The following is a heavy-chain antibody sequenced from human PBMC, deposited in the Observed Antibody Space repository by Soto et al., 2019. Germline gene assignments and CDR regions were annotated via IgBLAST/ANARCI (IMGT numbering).Heavy chain of an antibody. Sequence: VQLVESGGGLIQPGGSLRLSCAASGFTVSSHHMTWVRQAPGRGPEWVSTIYPAGNTFYADSVKGRFTNSRDTSKNMLSLQMNSLRADDTAVYYCARGLDTAKSGYWGQGTLVTGSS. J-gene: IGHJ4*02. V-gene: IGHV3-53*01. CDR2: IYPAGNT. CDR3: ARGLDTAKSGY. D-gene: IGHD5-18*01. CDR1: GFTVSSHH.